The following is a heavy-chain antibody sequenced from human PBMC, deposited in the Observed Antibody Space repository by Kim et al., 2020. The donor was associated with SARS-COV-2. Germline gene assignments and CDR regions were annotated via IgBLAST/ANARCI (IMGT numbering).Heavy chain of an antibody. CDR2: INTNTGNP. D-gene: IGHD6-13*01. Sequence: ASVKVSCKASGYTFTSYAMNWVRQAPGQGLEWMGWINTNTGNPTYAQGFTGRFVFSLDTSVSTAYLQISSLKAEDTAVYYCARDFTRIAAAGTVAYNWFDPWGQGTLVTVSS. V-gene: IGHV7-4-1*02. J-gene: IGHJ5*02. CDR3: ARDFTRIAAAGTVAYNWFDP. CDR1: GYTFTSYA.